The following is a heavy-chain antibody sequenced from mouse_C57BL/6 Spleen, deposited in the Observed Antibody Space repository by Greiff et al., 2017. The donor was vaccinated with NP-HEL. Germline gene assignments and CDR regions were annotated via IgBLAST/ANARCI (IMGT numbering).Heavy chain of an antibody. CDR2: IYPGSGST. CDR1: GYTFTSYW. J-gene: IGHJ3*01. CDR3: ARNYGSSSAWFAY. D-gene: IGHD1-1*01. V-gene: IGHV1-55*01. Sequence: VQLQQPGAELVKPGASVKMSCKASGYTFTSYWITWVKQRPGQGLEWIGDIYPGSGSTNYNEKFKSKATLTVDTSSSTAYMQLSSLTSEDSAVYFCARNYGSSSAWFAYWSQGTLVTVSA.